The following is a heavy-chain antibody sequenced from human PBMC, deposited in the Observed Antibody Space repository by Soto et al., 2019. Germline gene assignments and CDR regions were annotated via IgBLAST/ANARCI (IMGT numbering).Heavy chain of an antibody. D-gene: IGHD6-19*01. CDR3: ARQHMAATDMYFDY. Sequence: QVQLQESGPGVVKPSQTLSLTCTVSGVSISSGGYYWSWIRQHPGKGLEWIGYIYDNDSTYYNPSLKRRVNMSVDTSRNQISMKLSSVTAADTAVYYCARQHMAATDMYFDYWGQGTLGTASA. CDR2: IYDNDST. V-gene: IGHV4-31*03. J-gene: IGHJ4*02. CDR1: GVSISSGGYY.